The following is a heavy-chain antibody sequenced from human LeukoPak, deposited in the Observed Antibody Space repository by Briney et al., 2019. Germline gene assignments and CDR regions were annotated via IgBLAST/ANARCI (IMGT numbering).Heavy chain of an antibody. V-gene: IGHV4-34*01. D-gene: IGHD4-17*01. Sequence: WETLSLTCAVYGGSFSGYYWSWIRQPPGKGLEWIGEINHSGSTNYNPSLKSRVTISVDTSKNQFSLKLSSVTAADTAVYYCARGRAITVTTRRYWFDPWGQGTLVTVSS. CDR1: GGSFSGYY. CDR3: ARGRAITVTTRRYWFDP. CDR2: INHSGST. J-gene: IGHJ5*02.